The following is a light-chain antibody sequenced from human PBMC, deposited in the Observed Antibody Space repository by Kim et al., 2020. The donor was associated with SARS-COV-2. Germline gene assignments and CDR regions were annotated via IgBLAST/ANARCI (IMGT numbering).Light chain of an antibody. V-gene: IGKV3-20*01. CDR1: QSVTSNY. CDR3: QQYDSSPRT. J-gene: IGKJ2*01. CDR2: AAS. Sequence: LSPVKSATPSCRASQSVTSNYFAWYQQKPGQAPRLLIYAASSRATGIPDRCSSSGSGTDFTLTSSRLEPEDVAVYYCQQYDSSPRTFGQGTKLEI.